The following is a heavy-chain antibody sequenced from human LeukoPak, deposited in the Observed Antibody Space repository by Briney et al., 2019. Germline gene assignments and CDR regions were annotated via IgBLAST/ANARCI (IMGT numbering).Heavy chain of an antibody. D-gene: IGHD5-12*01. CDR1: GYTFIGYY. J-gene: IGHJ4*02. V-gene: IGHV1-2*02. CDR3: ARAYTGFEAFDY. Sequence: ASVTVSCKASGYTFIGYYIHWVRQAPGQGLDWLGWINPNSGGTNYAQKFQGRVTMTRDTSISTAYMDLTRLASDDTAVYFCARAYTGFEAFDYWGQGTLVTVSS. CDR2: INPNSGGT.